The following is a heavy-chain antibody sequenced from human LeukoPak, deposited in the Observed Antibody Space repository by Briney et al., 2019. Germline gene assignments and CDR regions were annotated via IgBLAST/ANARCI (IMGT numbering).Heavy chain of an antibody. D-gene: IGHD3-10*01. CDR2: INHSGST. Sequence: SETLSLTCAVYGGSFSGYYWSWIRQPPGKGLEWIGEINHSGSTNYNPSLKSRVTISVDTSKNQFSLKLSSVTAADTAVYYCARGDPSYYGSGHYYYGMDVWGQGTTVTVSS. CDR3: ARGDPSYYGSGHYYYGMDV. J-gene: IGHJ6*02. CDR1: GGSFSGYY. V-gene: IGHV4-34*01.